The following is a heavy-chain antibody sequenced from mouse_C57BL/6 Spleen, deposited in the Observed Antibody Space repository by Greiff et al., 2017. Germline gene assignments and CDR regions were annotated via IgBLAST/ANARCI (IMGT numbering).Heavy chain of an antibody. CDR1: GYTFTSYW. V-gene: IGHV1-69*01. CDR3: ARSYDGYYGAMDD. J-gene: IGHJ4*01. Sequence: VQLQQPGAELVMPGASVKLSCKASGYTFTSYWMHWVKQRPGQGLEWIGEIDPSDSYTNYNQKFKGKSTLTVDKSSSTAYMQLSSLTSEDSAVYYCARSYDGYYGAMDDWGQGTSVTVSS. D-gene: IGHD2-3*01. CDR2: IDPSDSYT.